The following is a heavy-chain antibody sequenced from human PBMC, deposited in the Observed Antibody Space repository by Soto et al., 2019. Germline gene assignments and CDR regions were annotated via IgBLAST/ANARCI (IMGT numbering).Heavy chain of an antibody. V-gene: IGHV1-8*01. Sequence: QVQLVQSGAEVKKPGASVKVSCKASGYTFTSYDINWVRQATGQGLEWMGWMNPNSGNTGYAQKFQGRVTMTRNTSISTAYMELSSLRSEDTAVYHCARGYDYIWGSYRYTQRAFDIWGQGTMVTVSS. CDR1: GYTFTSYD. CDR3: ARGYDYIWGSYRYTQRAFDI. J-gene: IGHJ3*02. CDR2: MNPNSGNT. D-gene: IGHD3-16*02.